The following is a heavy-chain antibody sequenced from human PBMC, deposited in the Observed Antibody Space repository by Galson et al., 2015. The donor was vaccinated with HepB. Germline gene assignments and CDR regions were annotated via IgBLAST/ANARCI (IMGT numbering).Heavy chain of an antibody. V-gene: IGHV1-46*01. Sequence: SVKVSCKASGYTFTSYYLHWVRQAPGQGLEWMGIIHPSGGRPTYAQTFQGRVTMTRDTSTSTVYMELSSLRSEDTALYYCTRRTRAFDIWGQGTMVTVSS. CDR3: TRRTRAFDI. CDR1: GYTFTSYY. J-gene: IGHJ3*02. CDR2: IHPSGGRP.